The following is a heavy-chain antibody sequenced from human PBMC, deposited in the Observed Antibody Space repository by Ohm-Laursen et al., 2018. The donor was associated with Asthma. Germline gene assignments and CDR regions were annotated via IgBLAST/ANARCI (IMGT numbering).Heavy chain of an antibody. CDR2: ISGSGGST. V-gene: IGHV3-23*01. D-gene: IGHD3-3*01. J-gene: IGHJ4*02. CDR1: GFTFSSYA. CDR3: AKHKNYDSFGLRYFDY. Sequence: GSLRLSCSASGFTFSSYAMSWVRQAPGKGLEWVSAISGSGGSTYYADSVKGRFTISRDNSKNTLYLQMNSLRAEDTAVYYCAKHKNYDSFGLRYFDYWGQGTLVTVSS.